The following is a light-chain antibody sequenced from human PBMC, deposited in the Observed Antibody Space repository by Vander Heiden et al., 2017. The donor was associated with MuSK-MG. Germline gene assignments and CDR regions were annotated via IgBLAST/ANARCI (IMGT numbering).Light chain of an antibody. CDR2: DAS. Sequence: AIQLTQSPSSLSASLGDRVTITCRASQGISSALAWYQQKPGKAPTLLIYDASTWKSGVPSRFSGSGSGTDFTLTISSLQPEDFATYYCQQVNRPITFGQGTRLEIK. V-gene: IGKV1-13*02. CDR3: QQVNRPIT. CDR1: QGISSA. J-gene: IGKJ5*01.